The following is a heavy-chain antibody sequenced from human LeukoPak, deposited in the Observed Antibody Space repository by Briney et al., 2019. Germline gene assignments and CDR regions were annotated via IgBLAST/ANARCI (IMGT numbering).Heavy chain of an antibody. V-gene: IGHV4-4*07. CDR2: IHTSGNT. Sequence: SETLSLTCAVYGGSFSGYYWSWLRQPAGKGLEWIGRIHTSGNTNYNPSLKSRVTMSVATSKNQFSLKLSSVTAADTAVYYCARDRYYYDSSGSAGDYWGQGTLVTVSS. CDR1: GGSFSGYY. CDR3: ARDRYYYDSSGSAGDY. J-gene: IGHJ4*02. D-gene: IGHD3-22*01.